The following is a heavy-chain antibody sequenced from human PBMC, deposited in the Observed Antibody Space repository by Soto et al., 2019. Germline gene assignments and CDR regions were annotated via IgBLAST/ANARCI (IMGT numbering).Heavy chain of an antibody. J-gene: IGHJ6*02. V-gene: IGHV4-39*07. CDR2: IFYSGST. CDR1: SASITSTIYS. CDR3: ARAGGLRYFDWLFSDGMDV. D-gene: IGHD3-9*01. Sequence: SESLSLTSTVSSASITSTIYSWDWIREPPGKGLEWIGSIFYSGSTYYNPSLKSRVTISVDTSKNQFSLKLSSVTAADTAVYYCARAGGLRYFDWLFSDGMDVWGQGTTVT.